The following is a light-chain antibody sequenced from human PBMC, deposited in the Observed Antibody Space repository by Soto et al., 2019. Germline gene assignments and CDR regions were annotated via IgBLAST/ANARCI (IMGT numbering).Light chain of an antibody. CDR3: QESISNLGT. CDR2: AAS. J-gene: IGKJ3*01. CDR1: QSISYY. V-gene: IGKV1-39*01. Sequence: DIPMTQSPSSLSASVGESVTFTCRASQSISYYLNWFQQKPGKAPKVLIYAASTLTSGVPSRFSGSGSGTEFTLTINSLQREDFATYYCQESISNLGTFGPGTTVDIK.